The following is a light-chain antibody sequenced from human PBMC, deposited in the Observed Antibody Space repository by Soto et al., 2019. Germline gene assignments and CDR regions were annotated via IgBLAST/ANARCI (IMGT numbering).Light chain of an antibody. CDR3: QQYGDSPLP. Sequence: EIVLTQSPAALSLSPGERATLSCRAGQSVSSYLACYQQKPGQAPRLLIYGASSRATGIPDRFSGSGSGTDFTLTISRLEPEDFAVYHCQQYGDSPLPFGGGTKVDIK. J-gene: IGKJ4*01. CDR2: GAS. CDR1: QSVSSY. V-gene: IGKV3-20*01.